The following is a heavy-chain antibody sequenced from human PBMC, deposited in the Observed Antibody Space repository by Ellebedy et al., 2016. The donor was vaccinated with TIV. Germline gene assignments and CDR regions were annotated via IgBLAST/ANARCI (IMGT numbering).Heavy chain of an antibody. CDR2: VNQSGRT. D-gene: IGHD6-19*01. Sequence: SETLSLTCGVYGGSFSGYYWSWVRQPPGKGLEWIGEVNQSGRTNYHPSLKSRVTISVDTSKNQFSLRLRSVTAADTAVYYCAEGRSGWYYFDYWGQGTLVTVSS. CDR1: GGSFSGYY. CDR3: AEGRSGWYYFDY. J-gene: IGHJ4*02. V-gene: IGHV4-34*01.